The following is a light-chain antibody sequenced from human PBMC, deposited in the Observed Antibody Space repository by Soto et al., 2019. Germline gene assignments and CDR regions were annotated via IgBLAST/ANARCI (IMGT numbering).Light chain of an antibody. CDR1: SSDIGSYHL. CDR2: EGS. J-gene: IGLJ1*01. CDR3: SSFTTSSAVV. Sequence: QSALTQPASVSGSPRQSITISCTGTSSDIGSYHLVSWYQQHPGKAPKLIIYEGSKRPSGVSNRFSGSKSGNTASLTISGLQTEDEADYYCSSFTTSSAVVFGTGTKLTVL. V-gene: IGLV2-14*02.